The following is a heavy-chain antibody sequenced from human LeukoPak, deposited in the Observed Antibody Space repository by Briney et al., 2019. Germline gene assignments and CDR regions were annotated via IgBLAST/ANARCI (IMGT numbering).Heavy chain of an antibody. D-gene: IGHD2-2*03. CDR2: IKKDGSEK. J-gene: IGHJ4*02. CDR3: AKDSHWILFDD. V-gene: IGHV3-7*01. Sequence: GGSLRLSCAASGFTFSSYWMSWVRQAPGKGLEWVANIKKDGSEKYYVDSVKGRFTISRDNAKNSLYLQMNSLRAEDTAVYYCAKDSHWILFDDWGQGTLVTVSS. CDR1: GFTFSSYW.